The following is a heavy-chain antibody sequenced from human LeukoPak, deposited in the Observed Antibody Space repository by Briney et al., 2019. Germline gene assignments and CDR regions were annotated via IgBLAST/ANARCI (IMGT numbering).Heavy chain of an antibody. CDR2: IYSGGST. V-gene: IGHV3-53*01. J-gene: IGHJ4*02. Sequence: GGSLRLSCAASGFTVSSNYMSWVRQAPGKGLEWVSVIYSGGSTYYADSVKGRFTISRDNSKNTLYLQMNSLRAEDTAVYYCARAHRVATITTYYFDYWGQGTLVTVSS. D-gene: IGHD5-12*01. CDR1: GFTVSSNY. CDR3: ARAHRVATITTYYFDY.